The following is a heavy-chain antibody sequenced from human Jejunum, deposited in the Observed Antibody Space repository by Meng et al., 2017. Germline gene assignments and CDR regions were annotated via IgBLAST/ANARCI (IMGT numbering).Heavy chain of an antibody. CDR1: GDTFTSYD. V-gene: IGHV1-8*01. J-gene: IGHJ4*02. D-gene: IGHD4-11*01. Sequence: QVQPVHSGAEVKRPGASVKVSCKTSGDTFTSYDFNWVRQAPGQGLEWMGWLNPRSAGTGSAQKFQGRVTMTSDTSMTTGYMELSDLTSEDTAVYYCARGWYSSYYFDYWGQGTLVTVSS. CDR2: LNPRSAGT. CDR3: ARGWYSSYYFDY.